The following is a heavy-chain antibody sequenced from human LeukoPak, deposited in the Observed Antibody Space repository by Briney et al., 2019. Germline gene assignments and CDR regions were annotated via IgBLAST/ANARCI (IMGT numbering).Heavy chain of an antibody. CDR3: AREGMGYYYGSGTLSFDY. CDR1: GFTFSSYE. D-gene: IGHD3-10*01. V-gene: IGHV3-48*03. CDR2: ISSSGSTI. J-gene: IGHJ4*02. Sequence: GGSLRLSCAASGFTFSSYEMNWVRQAPGKGLEWVSYISSSGSTIYYADSMKGRFTISRDNAKNSLYLQMNSLRAEDTAVYYCAREGMGYYYGSGTLSFDYWGQGTLVTVSS.